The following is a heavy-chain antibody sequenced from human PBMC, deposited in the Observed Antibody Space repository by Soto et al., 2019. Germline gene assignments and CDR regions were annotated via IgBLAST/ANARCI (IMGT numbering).Heavy chain of an antibody. D-gene: IGHD2-15*01. CDR3: ANDLPDCSGGSCYPDFDY. CDR2: ISYDGSNK. Sequence: QVQLVESGGGVVQPGRSLRLSCAASGFTFSSYGMHWVRQAPGKGLEWVAVISYDGSNKYYADSVKGRFTISRDNSKNTLYLQMNSLRAEDTAVYYCANDLPDCSGGSCYPDFDYWGQGTLVTVSS. J-gene: IGHJ4*02. V-gene: IGHV3-30*18. CDR1: GFTFSSYG.